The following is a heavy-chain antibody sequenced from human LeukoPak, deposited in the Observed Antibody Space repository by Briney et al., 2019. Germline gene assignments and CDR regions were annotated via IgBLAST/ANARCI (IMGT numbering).Heavy chain of an antibody. CDR2: IYHSGST. J-gene: IGHJ2*01. CDR3: ARDTSLPNTIFGVVIPYWYFDL. Sequence: ASETLSLTCTVSGYSISSGYYWGWIRQPPGKGLEWIGSIYHSGSTYYNPSLKSRVTISVDTSKNQFSLKLSSVTAADTAVYYCARDTSLPNTIFGVVIPYWYFDLWGRGTLVTVSS. V-gene: IGHV4-38-2*02. CDR1: GYSISSGYY. D-gene: IGHD3-3*01.